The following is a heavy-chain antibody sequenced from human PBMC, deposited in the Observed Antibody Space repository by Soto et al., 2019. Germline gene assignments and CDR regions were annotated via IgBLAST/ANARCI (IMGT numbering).Heavy chain of an antibody. V-gene: IGHV3-49*03. CDR2: IRSKAYGGTT. CDR1: VFACGDYA. Sequence: GWSLRLSCTASVFACGDYAMSWCRQAPGKGLEWVGFIRSKAYGGTTEYAASVKGRFTISRDDSKSIAYLQMNSLKTEDTAVYYCTRDHRGYCTNGVCYQSPAGGMDVWGQGTTVTVSS. CDR3: TRDHRGYCTNGVCYQSPAGGMDV. D-gene: IGHD2-8*01. J-gene: IGHJ6*02.